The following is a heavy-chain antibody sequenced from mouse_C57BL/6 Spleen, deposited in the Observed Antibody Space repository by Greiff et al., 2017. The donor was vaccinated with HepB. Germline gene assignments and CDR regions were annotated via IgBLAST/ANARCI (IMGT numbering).Heavy chain of an antibody. D-gene: IGHD1-1*01. J-gene: IGHJ1*03. CDR2: INPSNGGT. V-gene: IGHV1-53*01. CDR3: ASPTTVVPYWYFDV. Sequence: QVQLQQSGTELVKPGASVKLSCKASGYTFTSYWMHWVKQRPGQGLEWIGNINPSNGGTNYNEKFKSKATLTVDKSSSTAYMQLSSLTSEDSAVYYCASPTTVVPYWYFDVWGTGTTVTVSS. CDR1: GYTFTSYW.